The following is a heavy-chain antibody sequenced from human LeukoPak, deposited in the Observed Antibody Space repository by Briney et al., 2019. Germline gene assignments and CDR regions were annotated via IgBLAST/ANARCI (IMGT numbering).Heavy chain of an antibody. CDR1: GFTFSSYE. D-gene: IGHD1-26*01. J-gene: IGHJ4*02. CDR2: ISTSGSTI. V-gene: IGHV3-48*03. Sequence: QTGGSLRLSCAASGFTFSSYEMNWVRQAPGKGLEWVSYISTSGSTIYYADSVKGRFTISRDNAKDSLYLQVSSLRAEDTAVYYCARGNSGTYYPFDNWGRGTLVTVSS. CDR3: ARGNSGTYYPFDN.